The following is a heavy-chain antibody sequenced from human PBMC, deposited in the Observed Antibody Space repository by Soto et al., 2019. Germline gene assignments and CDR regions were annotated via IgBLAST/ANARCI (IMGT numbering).Heavy chain of an antibody. D-gene: IGHD6-19*01. CDR1: GGSFSGYY. CDR3: ARHYSSGSRNWFDP. Sequence: PSETLSLTCAVYGGSFSGYYWSWIRQPPGKGLEWIGSIYYSGSTYYNPSLRSRVTLSVDTSKNQFSLKLSSVTAADTAVFYCARHYSSGSRNWFDPWGQGTLVTVSS. CDR2: IYYSGST. J-gene: IGHJ5*02. V-gene: IGHV4-34*01.